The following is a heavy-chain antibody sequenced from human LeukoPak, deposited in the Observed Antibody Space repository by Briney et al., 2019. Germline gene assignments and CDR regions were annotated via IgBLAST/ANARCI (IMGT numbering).Heavy chain of an antibody. CDR3: ARHRLFSSSWSRFDY. V-gene: IGHV4-34*01. CDR2: INHSGST. J-gene: IGHJ4*02. CDR1: GGSFSGYY. D-gene: IGHD6-13*01. Sequence: PSETLSLTCAVYGGSFSGYYWSWIRQPPGKGLEWIGEINHSGSTNYNPSLKSRVTISVDTSKNQFSLKLSSVTAADAAVYYCARHRLFSSSWSRFDYWGQGTLVTVSS.